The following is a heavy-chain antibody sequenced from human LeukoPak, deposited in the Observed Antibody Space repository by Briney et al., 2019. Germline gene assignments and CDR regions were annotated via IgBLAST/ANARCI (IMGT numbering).Heavy chain of an antibody. CDR3: AREGGDSSGYYFDY. CDR1: GFTFSSYA. CDR2: ISYDGSNK. Sequence: GGSPRLSCAAPGFTFSSYAMHWVRQAPGKGLEWVAVISYDGSNKYYADSVKGRFTISRDNSKNTLYLQMNSLRAEDTAVYYCAREGGDSSGYYFDYWGQGTLVTVSS. V-gene: IGHV3-30-3*01. D-gene: IGHD3-22*01. J-gene: IGHJ4*02.